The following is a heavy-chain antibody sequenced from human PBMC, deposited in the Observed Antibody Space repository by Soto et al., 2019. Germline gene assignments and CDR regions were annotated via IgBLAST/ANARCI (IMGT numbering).Heavy chain of an antibody. V-gene: IGHV4-30-4*01. CDR1: GDSISRDIYY. D-gene: IGHD3-9*01. Sequence: QVQLQESGPGLVKPSQTLSLTCTVSGDSISRDIYYWSWIRQSPGKGLEWIGYIYYSGDAYYNPSLKSRVTISIDTSKNQLSLNLRSVTAADTAVYYCARDTALTLWGQGTLVTVSA. CDR2: IYYSGDA. J-gene: IGHJ4*02. CDR3: ARDTALTL.